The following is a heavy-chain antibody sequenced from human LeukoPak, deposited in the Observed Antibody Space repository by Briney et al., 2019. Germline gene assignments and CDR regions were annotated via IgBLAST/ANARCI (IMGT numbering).Heavy chain of an antibody. Sequence: PGGSLRLSCGASGYTFSRHCMSWVRQAPGEGVEWVANIKQGGSEKYYVDSVKGRFTISRDNAKNSLYLQMNSLRAEDTALYYCARQETGYSSSWWELFDYWGRGTLVTVS. CDR3: ARQETGYSSSWWELFDY. V-gene: IGHV3-7*03. D-gene: IGHD6-13*01. J-gene: IGHJ4*02. CDR1: GYTFSRHC. CDR2: IKQGGSEK.